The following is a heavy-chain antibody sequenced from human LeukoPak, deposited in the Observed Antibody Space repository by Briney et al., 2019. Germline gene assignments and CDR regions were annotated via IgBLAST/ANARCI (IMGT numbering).Heavy chain of an antibody. CDR3: ARAQYTVRGFTPSAFDI. D-gene: IGHD3-10*02. V-gene: IGHV3-72*01. CDR1: GFTFSNYG. Sequence: PGGSLRLSCTASGFTFSNYGMNWVRQAPGKGLEWVGRVRNKPNSYTTKYAASVEGRFTISRDDSKNSLFLQMVSLKAEDTAVYYCARAQYTVRGFTPSAFDIWGQGTMVTVSS. CDR2: VRNKPNSYTT. J-gene: IGHJ3*02.